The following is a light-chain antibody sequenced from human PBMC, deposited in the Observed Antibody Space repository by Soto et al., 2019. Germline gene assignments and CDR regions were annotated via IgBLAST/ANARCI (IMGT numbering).Light chain of an antibody. V-gene: IGKV3-20*01. CDR1: QSVRDMY. CDR2: AS. CDR3: QHYGTSAL. Sequence: EIVLTQSPGTLSLSPGERATLSCRASQSVRDMYLAWYQQKPGQAPRLLIYASNRATGIPDRFSGSGSGTDFTITISRLEPEDFAVYYCQHYGTSALFGPGTKVEIK. J-gene: IGKJ3*01.